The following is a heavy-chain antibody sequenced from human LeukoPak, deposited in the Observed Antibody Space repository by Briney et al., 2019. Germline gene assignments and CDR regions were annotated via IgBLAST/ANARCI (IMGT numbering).Heavy chain of an antibody. D-gene: IGHD2-21*01. CDR1: GFTFDDYA. Sequence: PGGSLRLSCAASGFTFDDYAMHWVRQAPGKGLEWVSGISWNSGSIGYADSVKGRFTISRDNAKNSLYLQMNSLRAEDTALYYCAKSAAGLWWSDYYYYMDVWGKGTTVTISS. CDR2: ISWNSGSI. CDR3: AKSAAGLWWSDYYYYMDV. J-gene: IGHJ6*03. V-gene: IGHV3-9*01.